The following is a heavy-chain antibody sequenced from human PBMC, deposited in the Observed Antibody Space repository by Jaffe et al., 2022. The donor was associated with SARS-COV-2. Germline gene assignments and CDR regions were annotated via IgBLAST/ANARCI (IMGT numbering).Heavy chain of an antibody. J-gene: IGHJ6*03. D-gene: IGHD3-10*01. CDR3: ATADGSGSYYGPYYYYYMDV. CDR2: FDPEDGET. V-gene: IGHV1-24*01. CDR1: GYTLTELS. Sequence: QVQLVQSGAEVKKPGASVKVSCKVSGYTLTELSMHWVRQAPGKGLEWMGGFDPEDGETIYAQKFQGRVTMTEDTSTDTAYMELSSLRSEDTAVYYCATADGSGSYYGPYYYYYMDVWGKGTTVTVSS.